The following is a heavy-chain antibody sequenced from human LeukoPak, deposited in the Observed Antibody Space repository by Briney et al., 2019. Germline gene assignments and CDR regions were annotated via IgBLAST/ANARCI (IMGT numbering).Heavy chain of an antibody. Sequence: TGGSLRLSCAASGFTFSSYEMNWVRQAPGKGLEWVALISYDGSNADYVDSVKGRFTISRDSSKNTLFLQMNSLRAEDTAVYYCTRGQYYYHSGHYLGNFDYWGPGTLVTVSS. D-gene: IGHD3-22*01. CDR1: GFTFSSYE. CDR3: TRGQYYYHSGHYLGNFDY. J-gene: IGHJ4*02. V-gene: IGHV3-30*01. CDR2: ISYDGSNA.